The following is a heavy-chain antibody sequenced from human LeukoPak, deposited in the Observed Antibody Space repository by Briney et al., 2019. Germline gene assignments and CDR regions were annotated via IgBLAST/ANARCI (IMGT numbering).Heavy chain of an antibody. Sequence: GRSLRLSCAASGFTFSGSALHWVRQASGKGLEWVGRIRSTANGYATAYAASVKGRFTISRDESKNTAYLQMDSLKTEDTAVYYCTGNYYGSGSYADFDYWGQGTLVTISS. J-gene: IGHJ4*02. CDR2: IRSTANGYAT. CDR3: TGNYYGSGSYADFDY. CDR1: GFTFSGSA. D-gene: IGHD3-10*01. V-gene: IGHV3-73*01.